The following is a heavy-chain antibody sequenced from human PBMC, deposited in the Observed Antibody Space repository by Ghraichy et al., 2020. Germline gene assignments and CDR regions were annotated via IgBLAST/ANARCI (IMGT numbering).Heavy chain of an antibody. Sequence: SQTLSLTCTVSGGSISSNSYYWGWIRQPPGKGLEWIGSIYYSGSTYYNPSLKSRVTISVDTSKNQFSLKLSSVTAADTAVYYCARLDSSGYFSPGYYFDYWGQGTLVTVSS. D-gene: IGHD3-22*01. V-gene: IGHV4-39*01. CDR3: ARLDSSGYFSPGYYFDY. J-gene: IGHJ4*02. CDR1: GGSISSNSYY. CDR2: IYYSGST.